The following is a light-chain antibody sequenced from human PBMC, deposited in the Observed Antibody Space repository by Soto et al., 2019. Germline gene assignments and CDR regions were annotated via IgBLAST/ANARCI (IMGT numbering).Light chain of an antibody. CDR2: AAS. CDR1: QSVSSNF. Sequence: IVLTQSPATLSLSPGERATLSCRASQSVSSNFLAWFQQQPGQAPRLLIYAASRRVTGIPDRFSGSGSGTDFTLTISRLEPEDFAVYYCQQYGGSPITFGQGTRLEIK. CDR3: QQYGGSPIT. J-gene: IGKJ5*01. V-gene: IGKV3-20*01.